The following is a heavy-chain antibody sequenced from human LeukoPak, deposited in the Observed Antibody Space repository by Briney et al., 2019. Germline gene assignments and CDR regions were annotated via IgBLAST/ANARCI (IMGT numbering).Heavy chain of an antibody. V-gene: IGHV4-59*01. Sequence: SETLSLTCTVSGGSISSYYWSWIRQPPGKGLEWIGYIYYSGSTNYNPSLKSRVTISVDTSKNQFSLKLSSVTAADTAVYYCAREGRDCSGGSCYYWFDPWGQGTLVTVSS. D-gene: IGHD2-15*01. CDR2: IYYSGST. CDR3: AREGRDCSGGSCYYWFDP. J-gene: IGHJ5*02. CDR1: GGSISSYY.